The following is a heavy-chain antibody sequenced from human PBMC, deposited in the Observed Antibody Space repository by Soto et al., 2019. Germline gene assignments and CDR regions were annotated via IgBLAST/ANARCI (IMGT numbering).Heavy chain of an antibody. CDR2: IIPIFGTA. J-gene: IGHJ6*02. V-gene: IGHV1-69*13. CDR1: GGTFSSYA. CDR3: ASGYCSGGSCYSVGYYYYGMDV. Sequence: AASVKVSCKASGGTFSSYAISWVRQAPGQGLEWMGGIIPIFGTANYAQKFQGRVTITADESTSTAYMELSSLRSEDTAVYYCASGYCSGGSCYSVGYYYYGMDVWGQGTTVTVSS. D-gene: IGHD2-15*01.